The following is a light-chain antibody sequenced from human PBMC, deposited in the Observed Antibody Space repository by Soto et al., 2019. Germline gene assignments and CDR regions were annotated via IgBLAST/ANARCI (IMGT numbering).Light chain of an antibody. CDR3: QQRSNWPYT. Sequence: EIVLTQSPATLSLSPGDRATLSCRASQSVSSYLAWYQQKPGQAPRLLIYDASSRATGIPARFSGSGSGTDFTLTITSLEPEDFAVYYCQQRSNWPYTFGGGTTVEIK. CDR2: DAS. J-gene: IGKJ4*01. CDR1: QSVSSY. V-gene: IGKV3-11*01.